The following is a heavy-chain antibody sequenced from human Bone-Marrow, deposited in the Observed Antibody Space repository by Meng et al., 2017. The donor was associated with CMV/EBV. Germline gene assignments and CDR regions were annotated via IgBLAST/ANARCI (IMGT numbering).Heavy chain of an antibody. V-gene: IGHV4-34*01. Sequence: SETLSLTCTVSGGSISSYYWSWIRQPPGKGLEWIGEINHSGSTNYNPSLKSRVTISVDTSKNQFSLKLSSVTAADTAVYYCARGSRTTVTRYYYYYYGMDVWGQGTTVTVSS. CDR3: ARGSRTTVTRYYYYYYGMDV. D-gene: IGHD4-11*01. CDR1: GGSISSYY. J-gene: IGHJ6*02. CDR2: INHSGST.